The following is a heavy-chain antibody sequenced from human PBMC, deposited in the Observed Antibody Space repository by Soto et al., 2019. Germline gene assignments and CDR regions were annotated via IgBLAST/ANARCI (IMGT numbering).Heavy chain of an antibody. CDR3: AKGDNLGPKTGYAFDP. CDR1: GDSVCSNTGS. Sequence: LSLTCAMYGDSVCSNTGSWNWIRQSQSRGLEWLGRTYFRSKWYNDYAVSVKSRIIINPDTSNNQFSLQLNSVTPEATAVFFCAKGDNLGPKTGYAFDPWGQGIMVTVSS. D-gene: IGHD5-12*01. CDR2: TYFRSKWYN. V-gene: IGHV6-1*01. J-gene: IGHJ5*02.